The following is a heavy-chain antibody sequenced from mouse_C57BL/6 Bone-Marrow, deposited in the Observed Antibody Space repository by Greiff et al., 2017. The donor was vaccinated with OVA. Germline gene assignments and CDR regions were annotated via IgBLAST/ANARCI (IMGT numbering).Heavy chain of an antibody. CDR3: ARGRDSLYFDY. Sequence: VQLQQSGAELARPGASVKLSCKASGYTFTSYGISWVKQRTGQGLEWIGEIYPRSGNTYYNKKFKGKATLTADKSSSTAYMELRSLTSEDSAVYFCARGRDSLYFDYWGQGTTLTVSS. J-gene: IGHJ2*01. CDR1: GYTFTSYG. CDR2: IYPRSGNT. V-gene: IGHV1-81*01.